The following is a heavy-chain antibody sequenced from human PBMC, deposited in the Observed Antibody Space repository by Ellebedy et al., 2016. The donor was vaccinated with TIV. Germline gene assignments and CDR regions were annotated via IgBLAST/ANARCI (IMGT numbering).Heavy chain of an antibody. D-gene: IGHD1-26*01. CDR1: GGSISSRNW. CDR2: IYHSGST. V-gene: IGHV4-4*02. Sequence: MPSETLSLTCAVSGGSISSRNWWSWVRQPPGKGLEWIGEIYHSGSTNYNPSLKSRVTISVDKSKNQFSLKLSSVTAADTTVYYCARDRSYSGSYDYWGQGTLVTVSS. J-gene: IGHJ4*02. CDR3: ARDRSYSGSYDY.